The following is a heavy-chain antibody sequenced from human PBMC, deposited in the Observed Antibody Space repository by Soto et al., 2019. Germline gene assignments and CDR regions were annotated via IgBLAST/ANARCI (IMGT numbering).Heavy chain of an antibody. CDR1: GFRFSIYS. V-gene: IGHV3-48*02. CDR2: ITSDTNTI. J-gene: IGHJ4*02. D-gene: IGHD6-19*01. Sequence: EVQLVESGGGLVQPGGSLRLSCAASGFRFSIYSMNWVRQAPGKGLEWSAYITSDTNTIKYADSVKGRFTISRDNDKNSVYLQMNSLRDEDTAVYYCARSVEGNFDYWGQGTVVTVSA. CDR3: ARSVEGNFDY.